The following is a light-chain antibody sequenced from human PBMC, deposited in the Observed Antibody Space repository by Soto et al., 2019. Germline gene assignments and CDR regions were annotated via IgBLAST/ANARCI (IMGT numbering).Light chain of an antibody. Sequence: QSVLTQPPSVSAAPGQKVTISCSGSSSNIGNNYVSWYQQFPGTAPKLLIYDNDKRPSGIPDRFSGSKSGTSATLGITGRQTGDEADYYCGTWDSSLSAVVFGGGTKLTVL. CDR1: SSNIGNNY. V-gene: IGLV1-51*01. CDR3: GTWDSSLSAVV. J-gene: IGLJ2*01. CDR2: DND.